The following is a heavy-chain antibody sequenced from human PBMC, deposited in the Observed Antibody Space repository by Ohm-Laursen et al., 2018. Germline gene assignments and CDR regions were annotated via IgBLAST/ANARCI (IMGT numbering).Heavy chain of an antibody. CDR3: AKDLEYSSSWTYYYYYYGMDV. Sequence: SLRLSCAASGFTFSSYGMHWVRQAPGKGLEWVAVISYDGSNKYYADSVKGRFTISRDNSKNTLYLQMNSLRAEDTAVYYCAKDLEYSSSWTYYYYYYGMDVWGQGTTVTVSS. CDR2: ISYDGSNK. CDR1: GFTFSSYG. D-gene: IGHD6-13*01. V-gene: IGHV3-30*18. J-gene: IGHJ6*02.